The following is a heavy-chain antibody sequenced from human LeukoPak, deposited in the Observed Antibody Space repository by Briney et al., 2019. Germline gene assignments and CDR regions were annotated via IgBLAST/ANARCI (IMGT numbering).Heavy chain of an antibody. Sequence: PGGSLRLSCAASGFTFSGYWMSWVRQPPGKGLEWVANIEQDGSEKYYVDSVKGEFTIFKDNAKNSLFLQMNSLGVEDTAVYYCARIKGGTSAAISYWGQGTLVTVSS. D-gene: IGHD2-15*01. V-gene: IGHV3-7*01. J-gene: IGHJ4*02. CDR1: GFTFSGYW. CDR2: IEQDGSEK. CDR3: ARIKGGTSAAISY.